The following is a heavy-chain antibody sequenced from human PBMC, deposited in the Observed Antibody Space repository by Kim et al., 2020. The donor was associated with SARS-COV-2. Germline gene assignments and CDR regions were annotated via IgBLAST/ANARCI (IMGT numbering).Heavy chain of an antibody. CDR3: ATDGDSGSYYEGFYGMDV. J-gene: IGHJ6*02. D-gene: IGHD1-26*01. Sequence: ASVKVSCKVSGYTLTELSMHWVRQAPGKGLEWMGRFDPEDGETIYAQKFQGRVTMTEDTSTDTAYMELSSLRSEDTAVYYCATDGDSGSYYEGFYGMDVWGQGTTVTVSS. CDR2: FDPEDGET. CDR1: GYTLTELS. V-gene: IGHV1-24*01.